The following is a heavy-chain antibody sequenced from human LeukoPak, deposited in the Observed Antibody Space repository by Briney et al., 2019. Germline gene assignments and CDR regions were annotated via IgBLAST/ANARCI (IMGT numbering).Heavy chain of an antibody. CDR1: GFTFSNSG. D-gene: IGHD6-19*01. V-gene: IGHV3-30*02. CDR3: ANSPGGSTGWFPDS. J-gene: IGHJ4*02. Sequence: GGSLRPSCAASGFTFSNSGMHWVRQAPGKGLEWVAFIRYDGSNKYYADSVKGRFTISRDNSKNTLYLQMNSLRAEDTAAYYCANSPGGSTGWFPDSWGQGTLVTVSS. CDR2: IRYDGSNK.